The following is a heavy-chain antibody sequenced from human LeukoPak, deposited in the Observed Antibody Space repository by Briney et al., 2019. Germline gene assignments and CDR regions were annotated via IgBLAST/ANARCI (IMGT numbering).Heavy chain of an antibody. CDR3: ATKTFGSGRFDP. D-gene: IGHD3-10*01. J-gene: IGHJ5*02. Sequence: SETLSLTCTVSGDSISSSRFNWGWIRQTPGKGLEWIGTIHYSGDTYHNPSLKSRVTLSRDTSKNQFSLRLTSVIAADTAVYYCATKTFGSGRFDPWGQGTLVTVSS. V-gene: IGHV4-39*07. CDR2: IHYSGDT. CDR1: GDSISSSRFN.